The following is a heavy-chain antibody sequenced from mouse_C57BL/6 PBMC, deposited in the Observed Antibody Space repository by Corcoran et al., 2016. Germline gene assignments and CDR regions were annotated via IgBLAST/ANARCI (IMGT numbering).Heavy chain of an antibody. V-gene: IGHV1-18*01. J-gene: IGHJ4*01. D-gene: IGHD2-5*01. CDR1: GYTFTDYN. CDR3: ARLGYSNHYYAMDY. Sequence: EVQLQQSGPELVKPGASVKIPCKASGYTFTDYNMDWVKQSHGKSLEWIGDINPNNGGTIYNQKFKGNATLTVDKSSSTAYMELRSLTSEDTAVYYCARLGYSNHYYAMDYWGQGTSVTVSS. CDR2: INPNNGGT.